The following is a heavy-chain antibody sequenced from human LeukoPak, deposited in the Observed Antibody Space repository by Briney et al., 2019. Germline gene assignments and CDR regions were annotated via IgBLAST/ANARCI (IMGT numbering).Heavy chain of an antibody. CDR3: ARAVAGRDAFDI. J-gene: IGHJ3*02. Sequence: PGGSLRLSCAASGFTFSSYLMSWVRQAPGKGLEWVANIKQDGSEKYYVDSVKGRFTISRDNAKNSLYLQMNSLRAEDTAVYYCARAVAGRDAFDIWGQGTMVTVSS. D-gene: IGHD6-19*01. V-gene: IGHV3-7*01. CDR2: IKQDGSEK. CDR1: GFTFSSYL.